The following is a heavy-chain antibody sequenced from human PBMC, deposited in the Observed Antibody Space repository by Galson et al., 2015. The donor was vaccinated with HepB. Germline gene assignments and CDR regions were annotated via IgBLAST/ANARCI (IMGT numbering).Heavy chain of an antibody. CDR1: GFTVSSNQ. CDR3: VRGVILGDFDP. J-gene: IGHJ5*02. Sequence: SLRLSCAASGFTVSSNQMTWVRQAPGKGLEWVSVLYSGGSTYYADSVKGRFTISRHNSKNTLYLQMNSLRAEDTAVYYCVRGVILGDFDPWGQGTLVTVSS. V-gene: IGHV3-53*04. D-gene: IGHD3-10*01. CDR2: LYSGGST.